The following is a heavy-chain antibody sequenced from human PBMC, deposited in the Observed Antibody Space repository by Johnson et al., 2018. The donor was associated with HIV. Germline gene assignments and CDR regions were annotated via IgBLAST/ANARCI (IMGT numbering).Heavy chain of an antibody. CDR2: IKQDGSER. V-gene: IGHV3-7*01. CDR1: GFTFSSYW. Sequence: EVQLVESGGGLVQPGGSLRLSCAASGFTFSSYWMSWVRQAPGKGLEWVANIKQDGSERHYVDSLTGRFTISRDNAKKSLYLQMNSLRAEDTAVYYCARERGYSSVLWKLSEDAFDIWGQGTMVTVSS. CDR3: ARERGYSSVLWKLSEDAFDI. J-gene: IGHJ3*02. D-gene: IGHD6-19*01.